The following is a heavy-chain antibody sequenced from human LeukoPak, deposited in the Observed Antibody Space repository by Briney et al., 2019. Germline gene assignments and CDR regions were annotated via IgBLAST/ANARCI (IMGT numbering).Heavy chain of an antibody. J-gene: IGHJ5*02. V-gene: IGHV3-23*01. CDR1: GFTFRSYA. D-gene: IGHD6-19*01. Sequence: GGALRLSCAASGFTFRSYAMDWVGQAPGKGLEWVSHISGGGGSAHYADSVKGRFTISRDNFKNTLYLQMNSLRDEDTAVYYCATDYSSDFFNWLDPWGQGTLVTVSS. CDR3: ATDYSSDFFNWLDP. CDR2: ISGGGGSA.